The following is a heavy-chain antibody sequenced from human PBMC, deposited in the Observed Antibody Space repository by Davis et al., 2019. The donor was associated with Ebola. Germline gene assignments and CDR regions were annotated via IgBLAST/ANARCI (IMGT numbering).Heavy chain of an antibody. Sequence: ASVKVSCKASGHTFINHAIIWVRQAPGQGLEWMGWISAYNGNTNYAQTLQARVTMTIDTSTSTAYMELSSLKSDDAAVYYCARGTTVTPRNFDYWGQGTLVTVSS. D-gene: IGHD4-17*01. V-gene: IGHV1-18*04. CDR3: ARGTTVTPRNFDY. CDR1: GHTFINHA. CDR2: ISAYNGNT. J-gene: IGHJ4*02.